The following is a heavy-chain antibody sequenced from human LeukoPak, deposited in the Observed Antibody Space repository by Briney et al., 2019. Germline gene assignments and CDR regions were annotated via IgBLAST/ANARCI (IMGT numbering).Heavy chain of an antibody. CDR2: IKQDGSEK. Sequence: GGSLRLSCAASGFTFSSYWMSWVRQAPGKGLEWVANIKQDGSEKYYVDSVKGRFTISRDNAKTSLYLQMNSLRAEDTAVYYCARESALWFGKFNPFDYWGQGTLVTVSS. CDR3: ARESALWFGKFNPFDY. V-gene: IGHV3-7*01. J-gene: IGHJ4*02. CDR1: GFTFSSYW. D-gene: IGHD3-10*01.